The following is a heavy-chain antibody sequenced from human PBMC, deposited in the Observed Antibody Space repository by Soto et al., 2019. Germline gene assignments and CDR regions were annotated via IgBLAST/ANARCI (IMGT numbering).Heavy chain of an antibody. CDR3: ARDDPHSREIVVDVADPEYDY. V-gene: IGHV1-18*01. J-gene: IGHJ4*02. CDR1: GYSFTSYG. CDR2: ISGYKHNT. Sequence: QVLLVQSGTEVKKPGDSVKVSCKTSGYSFTSYGIAWVRQAPGQGLEWVAWISGYKHNTNFAQKFRGRVTMTTDTSTGTAYMELRSLRSDDTAVYYCARDDPHSREIVVDVADPEYDYWGQGTLVTVSS. D-gene: IGHD2-15*01.